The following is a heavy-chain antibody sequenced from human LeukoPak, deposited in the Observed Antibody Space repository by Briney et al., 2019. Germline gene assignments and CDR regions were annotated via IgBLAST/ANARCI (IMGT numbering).Heavy chain of an antibody. CDR2: IYNSGIT. CDR1: GGSISGYY. V-gene: IGHV4-59*08. Sequence: PSETLSLTCTVSGGSISGYYWTWIRHLPGKGLEWIGYIYNSGITNYNPSPKSRVTVSVDTSKNQFSLRLTSVTAADTAVYYCARSVPSLDYLFDSWGHGTLVTVSS. J-gene: IGHJ5*01. D-gene: IGHD4-11*01. CDR3: ARSVPSLDYLFDS.